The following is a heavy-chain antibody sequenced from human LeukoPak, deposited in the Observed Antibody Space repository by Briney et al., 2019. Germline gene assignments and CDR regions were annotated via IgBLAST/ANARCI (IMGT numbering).Heavy chain of an antibody. CDR3: ARRAYYDSSGYHPTSGYFDL. CDR1: GGSMFDYY. Sequence: SETLSLTCTVSGGSMFDYYWNWIRQPPGKGLEWIGYIYSSGITNYNPSLRSRGTISVVTSRNQFFLGLTSVTAADTAIYYCARRAYYDSSGYHPTSGYFDLWGRGTLVTVSS. CDR2: IYSSGIT. D-gene: IGHD3-22*01. V-gene: IGHV4-4*08. J-gene: IGHJ2*01.